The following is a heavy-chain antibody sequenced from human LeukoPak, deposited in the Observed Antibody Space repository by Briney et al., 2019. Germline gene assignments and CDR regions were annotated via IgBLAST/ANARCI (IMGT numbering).Heavy chain of an antibody. CDR2: IYSSGST. CDR1: DASISSYY. D-gene: IGHD6-13*01. J-gene: IGHJ6*02. CDR3: ARIAAAGTDYYYGMDA. Sequence: SETLSLTCTVSDASISSYYWSWIRQPAGKGMEWIGRIYSSGSTNYNPSLKSRVTMSLDTSKNQFSLKLNSVTAADTAVYYCARIAAAGTDYYYGMDAWGQGTTVTVSS. V-gene: IGHV4-4*07.